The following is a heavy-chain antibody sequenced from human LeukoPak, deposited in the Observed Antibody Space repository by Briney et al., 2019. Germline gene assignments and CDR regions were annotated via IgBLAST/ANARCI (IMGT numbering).Heavy chain of an antibody. CDR3: ARSSSTPWYFDL. CDR1: GYTLTSYG. D-gene: IGHD2-2*01. J-gene: IGHJ2*01. V-gene: IGHV1-18*04. Sequence: EASVKVSCKASGYTLTSYGISWVRQAPGQGLEWMGWISAYNGNTNYAQKLQGRVTMTTDTSTSTAYMELRSLRSDDTAVYYCARSSSTPWYFDLWGRGTLVTVSS. CDR2: ISAYNGNT.